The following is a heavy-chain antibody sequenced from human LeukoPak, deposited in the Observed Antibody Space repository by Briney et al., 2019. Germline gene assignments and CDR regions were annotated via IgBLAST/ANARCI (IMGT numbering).Heavy chain of an antibody. D-gene: IGHD3-10*01. CDR1: GGSISSYY. V-gene: IGHV4-59*01. Sequence: SETLSLTCTVSGGSISSYYWSWIRQPPGKGLEWIGYIYYSGSTNYNPSLKSRVTISVDTSKNQFSLKLSSVTAADTAVYYCARDRMVRGVIIGFYYYGMDVWGQGTTVTVSS. CDR3: ARDRMVRGVIIGFYYYGMDV. CDR2: IYYSGST. J-gene: IGHJ6*02.